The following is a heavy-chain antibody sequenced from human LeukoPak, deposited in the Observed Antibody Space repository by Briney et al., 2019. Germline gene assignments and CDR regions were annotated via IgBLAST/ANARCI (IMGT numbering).Heavy chain of an antibody. J-gene: IGHJ6*03. CDR3: ARRADIVVVPAARESLPLEYYYYYMDV. CDR2: IYYSGST. D-gene: IGHD2-2*01. Sequence: SETLSLTCTVSGGSISSSSYYWGWIRQPPGKGLEWIGSIYYSGSTYYNPSLKSRVTISVDTSKNQLSLKLSSVTAADTAVYYCARRADIVVVPAARESLPLEYYYYYMDVWGKGTTVTVSS. V-gene: IGHV4-39*01. CDR1: GGSISSSSYY.